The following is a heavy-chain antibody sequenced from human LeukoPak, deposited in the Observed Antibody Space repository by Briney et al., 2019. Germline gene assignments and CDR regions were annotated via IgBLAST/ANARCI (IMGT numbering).Heavy chain of an antibody. D-gene: IGHD4-17*01. CDR1: GFTVSSNH. J-gene: IGHJ6*02. V-gene: IGHV3-53*01. CDR2: IYSAGST. CDR3: ARDTVTTFRFRDYYYYGMDV. Sequence: PGGSLRLSCAASGFTVSSNHMSWVRQAPGKGLEWVSVIYSAGSTYYADSVKGRFTISRDNSKNTLYLQMNSLRAEDTAVYYCARDTVTTFRFRDYYYYGMDVWGQGTTVTVSS.